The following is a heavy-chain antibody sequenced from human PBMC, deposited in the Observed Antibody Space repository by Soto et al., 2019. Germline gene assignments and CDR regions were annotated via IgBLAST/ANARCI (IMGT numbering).Heavy chain of an antibody. D-gene: IGHD2-15*01. CDR2: CSTTSAI. CDR1: GFTLSGYN. J-gene: IGHJ4*02. V-gene: IGHV3-48*02. CDR3: VRDSYWAFDQ. Sequence: VQLVESGGGLVQPGGSLRLSCAASGFTLSGYNMNWVRQAPGKGLEWISYCSTTSAIYYADSVKGRFTISRDNAKNSLYLQMDSLRDEDTAVYYCVRDSYWAFDQWGQGILVTVSS.